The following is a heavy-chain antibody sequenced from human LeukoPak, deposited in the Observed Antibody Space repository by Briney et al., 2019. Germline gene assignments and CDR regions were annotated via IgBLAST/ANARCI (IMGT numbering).Heavy chain of an antibody. V-gene: IGHV3-23*01. CDR1: GFTLSSYA. CDR3: AKAVQGLY. Sequence: GGSLRLSCAASGFTLSSYAMNWVRQAPGKGLEWVSIISSSGGTTYYADSVKGRFTISRDNSKNTLYPQMNSLRAEDTAVYYCAKAVQGLYWGQGTLVTVSS. CDR2: ISSSGGTT. J-gene: IGHJ4*02.